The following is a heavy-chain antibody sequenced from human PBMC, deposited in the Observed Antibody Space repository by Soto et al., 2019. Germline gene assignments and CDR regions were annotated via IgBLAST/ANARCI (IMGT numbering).Heavy chain of an antibody. Sequence: QITLTESAPTLVKPTQTLTLTCTFSGFSISTTGVGVGWVRQPPGKALEWLALIYWNDEKPYSPSLKSRLTITKHPSKNHVVLTVSNIDPVDTATYFCVFPARGIAALYFDYWGQGTLDTVAS. D-gene: IGHD6-13*01. V-gene: IGHV2-5*04. CDR2: IYWNDEK. J-gene: IGHJ4*02. CDR1: GFSISTTGVG. CDR3: VFPARGIAALYFDY.